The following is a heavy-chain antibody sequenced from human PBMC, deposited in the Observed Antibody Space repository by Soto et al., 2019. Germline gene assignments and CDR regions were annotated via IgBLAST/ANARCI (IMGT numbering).Heavy chain of an antibody. CDR2: IIPIFGTA. V-gene: IGHV1-69*06. CDR1: GGTFSSYA. J-gene: IGHJ4*02. D-gene: IGHD5-18*01. Sequence: GASVKVSCKASGGTFSSYAISWVRQAPGQGLEWMGGIIPIFGTANYAQKFQGRVTITADKSTSTAYMELSSLRSEDTAVYYCAREGFGYSYGYFDYWGQGTLVTVYS. CDR3: AREGFGYSYGYFDY.